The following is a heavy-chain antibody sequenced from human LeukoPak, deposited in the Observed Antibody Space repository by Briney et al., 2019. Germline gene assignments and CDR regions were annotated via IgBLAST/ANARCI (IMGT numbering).Heavy chain of an antibody. Sequence: SETLSLICAVDGGSFSGYYWSWIRQPPGKGLEWIGEINHSGSTNYNPSLKSRVTISVDTSKNQFSLKLSSVTAADTAVYYCARGRGTYYDFWSGYFQGGQGTLVTVSS. D-gene: IGHD3-3*01. J-gene: IGHJ4*02. CDR2: INHSGST. V-gene: IGHV4-34*01. CDR1: GGSFSGYY. CDR3: ARGRGTYYDFWSGYFQ.